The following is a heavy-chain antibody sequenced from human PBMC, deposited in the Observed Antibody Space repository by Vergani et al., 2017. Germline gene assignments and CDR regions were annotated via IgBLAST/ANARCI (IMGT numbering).Heavy chain of an antibody. J-gene: IGHJ3*02. CDR3: VKARGGISGWPDAFDI. Sequence: EVLLVVSGGGLVQPGGSLRLSCSASGFTFSDHYMDWVRQAPGKGLEWVARSRNKGNRYATEYAASLKGRFTISRDVSKNFLYLQMNSLKTEDTALYYCVKARGGISGWPDAFDIWGQGTMVTVSS. V-gene: IGHV3-72*01. CDR2: SRNKGNRYAT. D-gene: IGHD6-19*01. CDR1: GFTFSDHY.